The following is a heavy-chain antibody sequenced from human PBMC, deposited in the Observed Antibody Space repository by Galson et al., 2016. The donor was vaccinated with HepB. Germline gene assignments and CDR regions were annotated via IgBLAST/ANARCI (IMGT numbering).Heavy chain of an antibody. CDR3: ARDPQYQLTNYYYYFDY. J-gene: IGHJ4*02. V-gene: IGHV3-33*01. D-gene: IGHD2-2*01. Sequence: SLRLSCAASGFTFSSYGMHWVRQAPGKGLEWVAIIWYDGSDKYYADSVKGRFTISRDNSKNTLYLQMNSLRAEDTAVYYCARDPQYQLTNYYYYFDYWGQGTQVTVSS. CDR2: IWYDGSDK. CDR1: GFTFSSYG.